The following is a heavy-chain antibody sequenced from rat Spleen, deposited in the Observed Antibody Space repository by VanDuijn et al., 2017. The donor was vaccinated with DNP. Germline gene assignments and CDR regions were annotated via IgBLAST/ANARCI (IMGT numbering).Heavy chain of an antibody. V-gene: IGHV5-20*01. CDR3: TIEATTRNWFAY. J-gene: IGHJ3*01. CDR2: ITNSGGSA. CDR1: GFTFSDYY. Sequence: EVKLVESGGGLVQPGRSLKLSCAGSGFTFSDYYMAWVRQTPTKGLDWVASITNSGGSAYYRDSVKGRFTISRDNAKTTLYLHMDSLRSEDTATYYCTIEATTRNWFAYWGQGTLVTVSS. D-gene: IGHD1-4*01.